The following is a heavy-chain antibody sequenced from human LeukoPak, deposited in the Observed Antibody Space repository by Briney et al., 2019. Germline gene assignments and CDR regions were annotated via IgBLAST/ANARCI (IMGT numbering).Heavy chain of an antibody. CDR2: ISGSGGST. J-gene: IGHJ4*02. D-gene: IGHD2/OR15-2a*01. Sequence: GRSLRLSCAASGFTFSSYAMSWVRQAPGKGLEWVSGISGSGGSTHYADSVKGRFTISRDNSKNTLYLQMNSLRAEDTAVYYCAILEGTIVTGAGPVDYWGQGTLVTVSS. CDR1: GFTFSSYA. V-gene: IGHV3-23*01. CDR3: AILEGTIVTGAGPVDY.